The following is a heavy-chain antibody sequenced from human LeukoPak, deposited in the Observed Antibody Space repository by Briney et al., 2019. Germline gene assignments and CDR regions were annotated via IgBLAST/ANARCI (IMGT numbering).Heavy chain of an antibody. J-gene: IGHJ4*02. D-gene: IGHD2-15*01. CDR1: GYTFTSYG. CDR3: ARVDYCSGGSCYPEY. CDR2: ISAYNGNT. V-gene: IGHV1-18*01. Sequence: ASVKVSCTASGYTFTSYGISWVRQAPGQGLEWMGWISAYNGNTNYAQKLQGRVTMTTDTSTSTAHMELRSLRSDDTAVYYCARVDYCSGGSCYPEYWGQGTLVTVSS.